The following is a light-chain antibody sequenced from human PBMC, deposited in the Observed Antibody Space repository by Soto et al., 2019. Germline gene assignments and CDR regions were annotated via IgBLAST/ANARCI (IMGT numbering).Light chain of an antibody. Sequence: EIVMTQSPETLAVSPGERATLSCRASQSVSSNLAWYQQKPGQAPRHLIYAASTRATGIPARFSGSGSGTEFTLTISGLQSEDFAVYYCQQYNNWPVFGQGTKVDI. J-gene: IGKJ1*01. CDR3: QQYNNWPV. V-gene: IGKV3-15*01. CDR1: QSVSSN. CDR2: AAS.